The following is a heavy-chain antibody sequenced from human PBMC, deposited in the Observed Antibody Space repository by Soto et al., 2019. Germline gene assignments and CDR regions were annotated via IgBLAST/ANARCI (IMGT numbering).Heavy chain of an antibody. CDR2: ISGSGGST. CDR1: GFTFSSYA. Sequence: EVQLLESGGGLVQPGGSLRLSCAASGFTFSSYAMRWVRQAPGKGLEWVSAISGSGGSTYYADSVKGRFTISRDNSKNTLYLQMNSLIAEDTAVYYCAKVYSGYDWGFDYWGQGTLVTVSS. V-gene: IGHV3-23*01. D-gene: IGHD5-12*01. J-gene: IGHJ4*02. CDR3: AKVYSGYDWGFDY.